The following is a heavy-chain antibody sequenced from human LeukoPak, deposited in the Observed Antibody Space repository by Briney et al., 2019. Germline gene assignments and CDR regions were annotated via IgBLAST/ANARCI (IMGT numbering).Heavy chain of an antibody. CDR1: GFTFNSFA. CDR2: ISGSDGTS. D-gene: IGHD3-16*02. V-gene: IGHV3-23*01. Sequence: PGGSLRLSCAASGFTFNSFAMNWVRQAPGKGLEWVSSISGSDGTSHYADFVKGRFTISRDNSKNTLYLQMNSLRAEDTAAYYCAKSLGVGGYTRYKGFDQWGQGTLV. CDR3: AKSLGVGGYTRYKGFDQ. J-gene: IGHJ4*02.